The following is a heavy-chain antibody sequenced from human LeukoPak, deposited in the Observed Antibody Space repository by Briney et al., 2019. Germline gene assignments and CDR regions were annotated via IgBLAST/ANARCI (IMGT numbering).Heavy chain of an antibody. Sequence: ASVKVSCKASGYTFTGYYMHWVRQAPGQGLEWMGRINPNSGGTNYTQKFQGRVTMTRDTSISTAYMELSRLRSDDTAVYYCARGAYCSGGSCLQPKRYDYWGQGTLVTVSS. CDR1: GYTFTGYY. CDR2: INPNSGGT. V-gene: IGHV1-2*06. CDR3: ARGAYCSGGSCLQPKRYDY. D-gene: IGHD2-15*01. J-gene: IGHJ4*02.